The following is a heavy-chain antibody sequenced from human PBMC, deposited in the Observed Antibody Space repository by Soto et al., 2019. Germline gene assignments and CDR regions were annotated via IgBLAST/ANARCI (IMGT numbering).Heavy chain of an antibody. CDR2: ITGAGYST. V-gene: IGHV3-23*01. CDR1: GFIFSDYG. CDR3: GRPSVSAPCTY. J-gene: IGHJ4*02. Sequence: EVQLLESGGGLVQPGGSLRLSCVASGFIFSDYGMSWVRQAPGKGLEWVSIITGAGYSTSYADSVRGRFTISRDNSRNTLYLQLNSLRAEDTAVYYCGRPSVSAPCTYWGQGTLVTVSA. D-gene: IGHD6-13*01.